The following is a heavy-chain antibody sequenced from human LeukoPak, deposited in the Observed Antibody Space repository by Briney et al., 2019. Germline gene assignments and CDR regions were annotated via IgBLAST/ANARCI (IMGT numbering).Heavy chain of an antibody. Sequence: GGSLRLSCAASGLTFSSYGMHWVRQAPGKGLEWVAFIRYDGSNKYYADSVKGRFTISRDNSKNTLYLQMNSLRAEDTAVYYCASTTILGVVTWFEYWGEGTLVTVSS. D-gene: IGHD3-3*01. V-gene: IGHV3-30*02. J-gene: IGHJ4*02. CDR1: GLTFSSYG. CDR2: IRYDGSNK. CDR3: ASTTILGVVTWFEY.